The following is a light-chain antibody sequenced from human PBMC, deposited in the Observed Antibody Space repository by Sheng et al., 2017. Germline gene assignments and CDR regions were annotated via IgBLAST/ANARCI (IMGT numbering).Light chain of an antibody. Sequence: EIVLTQSPGTLSLSPGERVTLSCRASQSVTNNFLAWYQQKPGQAPRLLIYGASYRATGIPDRFSGSGSGTDFTLTISRLEPEDIAVYYCQQFGTSPEYTFGPGDQAG. V-gene: IGKV3-20*01. CDR1: QSVTNNF. CDR3: QQFGTSPEYT. CDR2: GAS. J-gene: IGKJ2*01.